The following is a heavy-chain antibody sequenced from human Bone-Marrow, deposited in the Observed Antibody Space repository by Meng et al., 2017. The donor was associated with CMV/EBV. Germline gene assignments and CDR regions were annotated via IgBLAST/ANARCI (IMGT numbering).Heavy chain of an antibody. D-gene: IGHD3-3*01. V-gene: IGHV3-11*01. Sequence: GESLKISCAASGFTFSDYYMSWIRQAPGKGLEWVSYISSSGSTIYYADSVKGRFTISRGNAKNSLYLQMNSLRAEDTAVYYCARVRYHFWSGYYTARLFDYWGQGTLVTVSS. CDR1: GFTFSDYY. J-gene: IGHJ4*02. CDR2: ISSSGSTI. CDR3: ARVRYHFWSGYYTARLFDY.